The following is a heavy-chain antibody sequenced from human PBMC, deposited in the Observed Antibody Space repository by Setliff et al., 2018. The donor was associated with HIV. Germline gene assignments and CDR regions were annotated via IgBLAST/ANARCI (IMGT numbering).Heavy chain of an antibody. D-gene: IGHD3-10*01. J-gene: IGHJ4*02. CDR3: ASTMVRGVIIDFDY. V-gene: IGHV3-23*01. Sequence: PGESLKISCAVSGFMFSNYAMTWVRQAPGKGLEWVSAIAGTSASTYYADSVKGRFTISRDSSKSMLYLQMNSLRAEDTAVYYCASTMVRGVIIDFDYWGQGTLVTVSS. CDR2: IAGTSAST. CDR1: GFMFSNYA.